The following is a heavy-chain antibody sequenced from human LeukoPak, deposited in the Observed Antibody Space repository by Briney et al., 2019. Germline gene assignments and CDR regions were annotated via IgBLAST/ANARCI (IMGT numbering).Heavy chain of an antibody. CDR1: GFTFSSYA. Sequence: PGGSLRLSCSASGFTFSSYAMHWVRQAPGKGLEYVSTISSNGGTTYYADSVKGRFTISRDNSKNTLYLQMHGLRDEDTAVYYCAREGFSSGSAGIFDCWGQGILVSISS. V-gene: IGHV3-64*04. D-gene: IGHD3-10*01. CDR3: AREGFSSGSAGIFDC. J-gene: IGHJ4*02. CDR2: ISSNGGTT.